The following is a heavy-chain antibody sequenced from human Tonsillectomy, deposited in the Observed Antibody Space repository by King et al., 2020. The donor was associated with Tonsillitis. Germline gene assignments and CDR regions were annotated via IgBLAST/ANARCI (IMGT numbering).Heavy chain of an antibody. CDR3: ARNPAWGALDS. CDR1: DLTFSTYW. CDR2: IKHDGSDT. D-gene: IGHD7-27*01. J-gene: IGHJ4*02. Sequence: QLVQSGGGLVQPGGSLRLSCAASDLTFSTYWMSWIRQAPGKGLEWVANIKHDGSDTTYVDSVKGRFTVSRDNARNSLYLEMNRLRADDTALYYCARNPAWGALDSWGQGALVTVSS. V-gene: IGHV3-7*01.